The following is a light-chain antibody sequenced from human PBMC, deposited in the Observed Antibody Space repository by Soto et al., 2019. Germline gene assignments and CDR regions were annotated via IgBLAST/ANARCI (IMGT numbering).Light chain of an antibody. Sequence: DIQMTQSPSSLSASVGDNVTMSCRASQNILTYLNWYQQNPGRAPKLLIFGASILQDGVPSRFSGIGSGTEFTLTITSQRPQDFATYFCQQTYRSPFTFGPGTKVDVK. CDR1: QNILTY. CDR3: QQTYRSPFT. CDR2: GAS. V-gene: IGKV1-39*01. J-gene: IGKJ3*01.